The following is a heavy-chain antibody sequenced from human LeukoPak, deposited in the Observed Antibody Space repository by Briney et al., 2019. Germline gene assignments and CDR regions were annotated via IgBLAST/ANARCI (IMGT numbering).Heavy chain of an antibody. V-gene: IGHV1-2*02. D-gene: IGHD1-26*01. CDR3: ASGSGTYSPDY. CDR1: GYTFTAYY. J-gene: IGHJ4*02. CDR2: INPNSGGT. Sequence: ASVRVSCKASGYTFTAYYMHWVRQAPGQGLEWMGWINPNSGGTNYAQKFQGRFTMTRDTSINTAYMELSRLGSDDTAVYFCASGSGTYSPDYWGQGTLVTVSS.